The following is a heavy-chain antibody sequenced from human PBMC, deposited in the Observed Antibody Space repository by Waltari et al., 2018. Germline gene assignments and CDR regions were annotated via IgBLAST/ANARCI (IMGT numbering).Heavy chain of an antibody. CDR2: LYDAVSS. CDR3: ARARDEKTAMVYFDH. J-gene: IGHJ4*02. D-gene: IGHD3-10*01. V-gene: IGHV3-66*02. Sequence: EVQVVESGGGLVHPGESLRLHCAASGFTVRSNPMGWVRQAPGKGLEWVSLLYDAVSSYYPDSVRGRFTISRDNSKNTVHLQMNSLRVDDTATYYCARARDEKTAMVYFDHWGQGTLVSVSS. CDR1: GFTVRSNP.